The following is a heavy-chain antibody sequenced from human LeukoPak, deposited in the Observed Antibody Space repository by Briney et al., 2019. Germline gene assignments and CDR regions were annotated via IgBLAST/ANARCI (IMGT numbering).Heavy chain of an antibody. D-gene: IGHD5-18*01. CDR2: INHSGST. CDR3: ARGPSLYSYGHFDY. Sequence: SETLSLTCAVSGGSFSGYYWSWIRQPPGDGLEWIGEINHSGSTNYNPSLKSRVTISVDTSKNQFSLKLSSVTAADTAVYYCARGPSLYSYGHFDYWGQGTLVTVSS. J-gene: IGHJ4*02. CDR1: GGSFSGYY. V-gene: IGHV4-34*01.